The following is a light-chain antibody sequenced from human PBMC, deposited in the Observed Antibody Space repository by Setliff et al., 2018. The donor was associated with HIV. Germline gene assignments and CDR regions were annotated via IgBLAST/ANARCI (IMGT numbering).Light chain of an antibody. J-gene: IGLJ1*01. CDR3: CSYAGSYTSYYV. CDR2: DVS. CDR1: SSDVAAYNS. Sequence: QSVLAQPRSVSGSPGQSVTVSCTGSSSDVAAYNSVSWYQHHPGKAPKLIIYDVSRRPSGVPDRFSGSKSGNTASLTISGLQAEDEADYYCCSYAGSYTSYYVFGSGIKV. V-gene: IGLV2-11*01.